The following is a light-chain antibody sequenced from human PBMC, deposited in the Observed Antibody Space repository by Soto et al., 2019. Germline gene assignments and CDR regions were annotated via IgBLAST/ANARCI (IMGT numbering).Light chain of an antibody. V-gene: IGKV3-15*01. CDR3: QQYNNWLWT. Sequence: EIVMTQSPATLSVSPGERATLSCRASQSVSSNLAWYQQKPGQAPRLLIYGASTRATGIPARFSGSGSGTEFTLTISSLQSEDFXVXXCQQYNNWLWTFGQGTKVEIK. CDR1: QSVSSN. J-gene: IGKJ1*01. CDR2: GAS.